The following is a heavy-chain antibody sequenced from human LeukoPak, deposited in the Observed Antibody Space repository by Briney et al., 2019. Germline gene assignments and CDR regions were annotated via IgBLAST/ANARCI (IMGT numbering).Heavy chain of an antibody. J-gene: IGHJ5*02. V-gene: IGHV3-30*03. Sequence: GRSLRLSCAASGFTFSSYGMHWVRQAPGKGLEWVAVISYDGSNKYYADSVKGRFTISRDNSKNTLYLQMNSLRAEDTAVYYCARDRGPVVPALGDWFDPWGQGTLVTVSS. CDR1: GFTFSSYG. D-gene: IGHD2-2*01. CDR2: ISYDGSNK. CDR3: ARDRGPVVPALGDWFDP.